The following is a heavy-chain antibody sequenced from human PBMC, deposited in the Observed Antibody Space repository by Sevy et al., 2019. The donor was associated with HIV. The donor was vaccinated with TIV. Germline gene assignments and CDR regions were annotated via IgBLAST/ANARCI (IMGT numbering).Heavy chain of an antibody. CDR3: AKAGSYYGSGSYDI. CDR2: ISGSGGST. J-gene: IGHJ3*02. D-gene: IGHD3-10*01. Sequence: GGSLRLSCAASGFTFSSYAMSWVRQAPGKGLEWVSAISGSGGSTYYADSVKGRFTISRDNSKSTLYLQMNSLRAEDTAVYYCAKAGSYYGSGSYDIWGQGTMVTVSS. V-gene: IGHV3-23*01. CDR1: GFTFSSYA.